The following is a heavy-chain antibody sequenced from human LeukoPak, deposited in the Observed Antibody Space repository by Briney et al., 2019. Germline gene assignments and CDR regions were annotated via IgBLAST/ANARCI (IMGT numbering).Heavy chain of an antibody. D-gene: IGHD3-10*01. CDR3: ARANYGSGSNYYYGMDV. V-gene: IGHV3-30-3*01. CDR1: GFTFSSYV. J-gene: IGHJ6*02. Sequence: GGSLRLSCAASGFTFSSYVMHWVRQAPGKGLEWVAVTSNDGSNKYYADSVKGRFTISRDNSKNTLYLQMNSLRAEDTAVYYCARANYGSGSNYYYGMDVWGQGTTVTVSS. CDR2: TSNDGSNK.